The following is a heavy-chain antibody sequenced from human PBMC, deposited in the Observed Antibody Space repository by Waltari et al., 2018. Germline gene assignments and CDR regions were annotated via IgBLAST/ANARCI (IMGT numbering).Heavy chain of an antibody. CDR1: GYSISSGYY. J-gene: IGHJ6*02. D-gene: IGHD2-15*01. V-gene: IGHV4-38-2*01. CDR3: ARGPGSGGSCCGMDV. CDR2: IYYSGSN. Sequence: QVQLQESGPGLVKPSETLSLTCAVSGYSISSGYYWGWIRQPPGKGLEWIGSIYYSGSNNYNPALKSRGTISVDTSKNQFSLKLISVTAADPAVYYCARGPGSGGSCCGMDVWGQGTTVTVSS.